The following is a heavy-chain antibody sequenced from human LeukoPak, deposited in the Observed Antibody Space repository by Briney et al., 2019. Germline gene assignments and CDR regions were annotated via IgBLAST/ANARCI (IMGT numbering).Heavy chain of an antibody. J-gene: IGHJ4*02. D-gene: IGHD5-24*01. V-gene: IGHV3-9*01. CDR3: AKAEMATKSLDY. CDR2: ISWNSGSI. Sequence: PGRSLRLSCAASGFTFDDYAMHWVRQAPGKGLEWVSGISWNSGSIGYADSVKGRFTISRDSAKNSLYLQMNSLRAEDTALYYCAKAEMATKSLDYWGQGTLVTVSS. CDR1: GFTFDDYA.